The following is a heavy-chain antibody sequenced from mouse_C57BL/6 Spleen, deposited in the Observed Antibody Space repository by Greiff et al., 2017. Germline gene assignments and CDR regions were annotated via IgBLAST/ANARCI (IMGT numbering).Heavy chain of an antibody. CDR3: ARAPTVVAIDY. CDR1: GFTFSDYG. Sequence: EVQLQESGGGLVKPGGSLKLSCAASGFTFSDYGMHWVRQAPEKGLEWVAYISSGSRTIYYADTVKGRFTISRDNAKNTLFLQMTSLRSEDSAMYYCARAPTVVAIDYWGQGTTLTVSS. J-gene: IGHJ2*01. D-gene: IGHD1-1*01. CDR2: ISSGSRTI. V-gene: IGHV5-17*01.